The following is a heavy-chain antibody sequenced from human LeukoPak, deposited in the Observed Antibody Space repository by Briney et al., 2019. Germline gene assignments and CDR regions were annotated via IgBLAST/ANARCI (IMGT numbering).Heavy chain of an antibody. CDR1: GASTGDKY. CDR2: IYNGRNT. D-gene: IGHD6-19*01. J-gene: IGHJ4*02. Sequence: PSETLSLTRSASGASTGDKYWSWIRQSPGRTLEWIGHIYNGRNTKYNPSLTSRVTISVDTSKNQFSLRLTSVTAADTAMYYCAQTTGWPGFDFWGPGALVTVSS. V-gene: IGHV4-59*08. CDR3: AQTTGWPGFDF.